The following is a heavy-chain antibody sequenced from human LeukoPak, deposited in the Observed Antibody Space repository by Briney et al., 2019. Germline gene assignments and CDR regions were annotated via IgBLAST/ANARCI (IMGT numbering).Heavy chain of an antibody. CDR3: ASRRWSSSSVIGY. Sequence: SETLSLTCGVHGGSLSGYYWRWIRQTPTKELEWIGEINHSGSTNYNPSLKSRVTISVDTTKNQFSLTLNSMTATGTSVYYCASRRWSSSSVIGYWGRGTRVTVST. CDR1: GGSLSGYY. V-gene: IGHV4-34*01. J-gene: IGHJ4*01. CDR2: INHSGST. D-gene: IGHD6-6*01.